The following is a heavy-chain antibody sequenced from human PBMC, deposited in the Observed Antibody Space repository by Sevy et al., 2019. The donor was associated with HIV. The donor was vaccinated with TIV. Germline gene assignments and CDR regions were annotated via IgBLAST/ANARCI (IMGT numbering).Heavy chain of an antibody. CDR3: ARGVYYYDSSAYFAFDI. J-gene: IGHJ3*02. V-gene: IGHV3-7*01. Sequence: GGSLRLSCAASGFTFSSYWMNWVRQAPGKGLEWVANIKQDGSEKYYVDSVKGRFTIPRDNAKNSLYLQMNSLRAEETDVYYCARGVYYYDSSAYFAFDIWGRGTMVTVSS. CDR2: IKQDGSEK. CDR1: GFTFSSYW. D-gene: IGHD3-22*01.